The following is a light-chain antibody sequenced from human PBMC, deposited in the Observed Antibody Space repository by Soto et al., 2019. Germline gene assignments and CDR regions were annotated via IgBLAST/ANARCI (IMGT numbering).Light chain of an antibody. V-gene: IGLV1-51*01. Sequence: QSVLTQPPSVSAAPGQRVTISCSGSSSNIGNEYVSWYQQFPGRAPKLLIYDSYKRPSGIPDRFSGSRSGTSATLGITGLQTGDEADYYCGTWDRNLSAEVFGGGTKLTVL. CDR3: GTWDRNLSAEV. CDR1: SSNIGNEY. J-gene: IGLJ3*02. CDR2: DSY.